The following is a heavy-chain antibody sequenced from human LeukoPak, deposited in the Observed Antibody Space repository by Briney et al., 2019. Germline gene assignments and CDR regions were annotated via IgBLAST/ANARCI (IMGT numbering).Heavy chain of an antibody. J-gene: IGHJ4*02. V-gene: IGHV3-66*01. Sequence: GGSLRLSCAASGFTFSSFEFNWVRQAPGKGLEWVSVIYSGGSTYYADSVKGRFTISRDNSKNTLFLQMNSLRAEDTAVYYCARDFYTNDYHSSGDDFDFWGQGTLVTVSS. CDR3: ARDFYTNDYHSSGDDFDF. CDR2: IYSGGST. D-gene: IGHD3-22*01. CDR1: GFTFSSFE.